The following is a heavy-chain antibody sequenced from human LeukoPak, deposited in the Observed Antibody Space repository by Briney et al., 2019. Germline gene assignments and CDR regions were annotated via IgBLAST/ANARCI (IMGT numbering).Heavy chain of an antibody. Sequence: GGSLRLSCAASGFTFSSYAMHWVRQAPGKGLEWVAVISYDGSNKYYADSVKGRFTISRDNSKNTLYLQMNSLRAEDTAVYYCAPAGNFDYWGQGTLVTVSS. CDR2: ISYDGSNK. CDR1: GFTFSSYA. D-gene: IGHD6-19*01. CDR3: APAGNFDY. J-gene: IGHJ4*02. V-gene: IGHV3-30*04.